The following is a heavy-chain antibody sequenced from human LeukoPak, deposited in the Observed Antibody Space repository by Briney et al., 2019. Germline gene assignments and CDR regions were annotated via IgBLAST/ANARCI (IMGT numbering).Heavy chain of an antibody. CDR2: IRTETYGRTT. CDR3: TRVSPTGYSYGYLRAFDI. J-gene: IGHJ3*02. V-gene: IGHV3-49*04. D-gene: IGHD5-18*01. CDR1: GFTFGDYA. Sequence: GGSLRLSCTASGFTFGDYAMSWVRQAPGKGLEWVGFIRTETYGRTTEYAASVKGRFTISRDDSKSIAYLQMNSLKTEDTAVYFCTRVSPTGYSYGYLRAFDIWGQGTMVTVSS.